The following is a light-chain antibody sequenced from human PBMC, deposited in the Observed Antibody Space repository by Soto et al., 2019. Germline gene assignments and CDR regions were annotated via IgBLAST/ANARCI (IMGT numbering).Light chain of an antibody. CDR3: QQSYSTPWT. Sequence: DIQMTQSPSSLSASVGDRVTITCRASQSISSYLNWYQQKPGIAPKLLIYAASSLQSGVLSRFSGSGSGTDFTLTIGSLQPEDFATYYCQQSYSTPWTFGQGTKVEIK. CDR2: AAS. J-gene: IGKJ1*01. V-gene: IGKV1-39*01. CDR1: QSISSY.